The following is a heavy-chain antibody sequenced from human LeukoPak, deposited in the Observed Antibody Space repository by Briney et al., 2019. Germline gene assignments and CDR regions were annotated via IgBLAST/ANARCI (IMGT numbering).Heavy chain of an antibody. Sequence: PGGSLRLSCAASGFTFSSYAMSWVRQAPGKGLEWVSSISSSSSYIYYADSVKGRFTISRDNAKNSLYLQMNSLRAEDTAVYYCATPGGYYRRLDYWGQGTLVTVSS. CDR1: GFTFSSYA. V-gene: IGHV3-21*01. J-gene: IGHJ4*02. D-gene: IGHD3-3*01. CDR2: ISSSSSYI. CDR3: ATPGGYYRRLDY.